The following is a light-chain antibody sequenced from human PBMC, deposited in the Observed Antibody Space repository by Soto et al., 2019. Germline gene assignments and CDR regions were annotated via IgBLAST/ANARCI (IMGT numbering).Light chain of an antibody. CDR2: DVS. CDR1: SSDVGGYNY. V-gene: IGLV2-14*01. J-gene: IGLJ1*01. Sequence: QSLLTQPASVSGSPGQSITISCTGTSSDVGGYNYVSWYQQHPGKAPKLMIYDVSNRPSGVSNRFSGSKSGNTASLTISGLQAEDEADYYCSSYTCSSTYVFGTVPKVTVL. CDR3: SSYTCSSTYV.